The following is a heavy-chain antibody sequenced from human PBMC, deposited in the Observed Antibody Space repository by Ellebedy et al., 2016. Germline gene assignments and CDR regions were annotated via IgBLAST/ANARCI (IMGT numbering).Heavy chain of an antibody. Sequence: SETLSLTCTVSGGSIGSGGYYWSWIRQHPGKGLEWIGYIYYSGSTYYNPSLKSRVTISVDTSKNQFSLKLSSVTAADTAVYYCARWGCSGGSCYGWDYFDYWGQGTLVTVSS. J-gene: IGHJ4*02. CDR2: IYYSGST. CDR3: ARWGCSGGSCYGWDYFDY. D-gene: IGHD2-15*01. V-gene: IGHV4-31*03. CDR1: GGSIGSGGYY.